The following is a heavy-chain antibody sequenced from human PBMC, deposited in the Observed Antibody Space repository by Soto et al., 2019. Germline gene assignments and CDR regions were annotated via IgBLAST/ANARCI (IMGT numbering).Heavy chain of an antibody. CDR1: GYTFTSYY. CDR2: INHSGGST. J-gene: IGHJ6*02. D-gene: IGHD2-8*01. V-gene: IGHV1-46*01. CDR3: ARQARYCTNGVCSAYGMDV. Sequence: QVQLVQSGAEVKKPGASVKVSCKASGYTFTSYYMHWVRQAPGQGLEWMGIINHSGGSTSYAQKCQGRVTMTRDTSTSTVYMELNSLSSEDTAVYYCARQARYCTNGVCSAYGMDVWGQGTTVTVSS.